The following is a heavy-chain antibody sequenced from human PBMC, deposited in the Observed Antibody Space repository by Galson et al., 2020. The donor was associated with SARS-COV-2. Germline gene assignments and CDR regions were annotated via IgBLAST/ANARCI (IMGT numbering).Heavy chain of an antibody. CDR3: ARGDFWSEIRAPFDF. CDR2: ISYDGSNK. Sequence: GGSLRLSCAASGFTFSSYAMHWVRQAPGKGLEWVAVISYDGSNKYYADSVKGRFTISRDNSKNTLYLQMNSLRAEDTAVYYCARGDFWSEIRAPFDFWGQGTLVTVSS. CDR1: GFTFSSYA. J-gene: IGHJ4*02. V-gene: IGHV3-30*04. D-gene: IGHD3-3*01.